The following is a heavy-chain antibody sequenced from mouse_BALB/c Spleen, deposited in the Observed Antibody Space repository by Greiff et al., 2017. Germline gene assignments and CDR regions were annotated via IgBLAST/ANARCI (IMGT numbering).Heavy chain of an antibody. CDR1: GYSITSDYA. D-gene: IGHD1-1*01. CDR2: ISYSGST. V-gene: IGHV3-2*02. CDR3: ARAVVPYYAMDY. Sequence: EVMLVESGPGLVKPSQSLSLTCTVTGYSITSDYAWTWIRQFPGNNLEWMGYISYSGSTSYNPSLKSRISITRDTSKNQCFLQLNSVTTEDTATYDCARAVVPYYAMDYWGQGTSVTVSA. J-gene: IGHJ4*01.